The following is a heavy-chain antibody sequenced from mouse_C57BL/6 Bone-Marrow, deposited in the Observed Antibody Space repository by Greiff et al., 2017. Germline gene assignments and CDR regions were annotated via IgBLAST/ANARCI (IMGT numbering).Heavy chain of an antibody. V-gene: IGHV1-80*01. Sequence: QVQLQQSGAELVKPGASVKISCKASGYAFSSYWMNWVKQRPGKGLEWIGQIYPGDGDTNYNGKFKGKATLTADKSSSTAYMQLSSLTSEDSAVYFCARSIYYYGSSHWYFDVWGTGTTVTVSS. D-gene: IGHD1-1*01. CDR3: ARSIYYYGSSHWYFDV. J-gene: IGHJ1*03. CDR2: IYPGDGDT. CDR1: GYAFSSYW.